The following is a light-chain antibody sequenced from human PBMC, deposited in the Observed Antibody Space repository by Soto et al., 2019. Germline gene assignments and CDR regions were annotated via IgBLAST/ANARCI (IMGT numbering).Light chain of an antibody. CDR2: EVN. J-gene: IGLJ3*02. CDR1: SSDVGSYNL. V-gene: IGLV2-23*02. CDR3: CSYVGSSILM. Sequence: QSALTQPASVSGSPGQSITISCTGTSSDVGSYNLVSWYQQLPGKAPKLIIYEVNARPSGISDRFSGSKSGNTASLTISGLQGEDEADYYCCSYVGSSILMFGGGTKLTVL.